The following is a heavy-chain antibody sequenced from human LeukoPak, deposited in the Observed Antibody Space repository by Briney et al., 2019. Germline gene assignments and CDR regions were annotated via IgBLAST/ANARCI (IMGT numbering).Heavy chain of an antibody. Sequence: GGSLRLSCAASGFTFSNFWMHWVRHAPGKGPVWVSCMNSDGRTTTYADSVKGRFTISRDNAKNTLYLQMNSLRVEDTAMYYCVRGSAYTSSWYVDYWGQGTLVTVSS. CDR3: VRGSAYTSSWYVDY. CDR2: MNSDGRTT. D-gene: IGHD6-13*01. J-gene: IGHJ4*02. V-gene: IGHV3-74*01. CDR1: GFTFSNFW.